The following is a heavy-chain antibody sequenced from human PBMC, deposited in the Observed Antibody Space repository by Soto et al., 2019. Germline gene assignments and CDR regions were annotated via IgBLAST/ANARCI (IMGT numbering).Heavy chain of an antibody. CDR3: SLHKFDTSGSYAIDY. V-gene: IGHV3-74*01. CDR1: GFTFSSYW. J-gene: IGHJ4*02. CDR2: INSDGSST. Sequence: PGGSLRLSCAASGFTFSSYWMYWVRQAPGKGLVWVSRINSDGSSTNYADSVKGRFTISRDNAKSTVYLQMNSLRAEDTAAYYCSLHKFDTSGSYAIDYWGQGILVTVSS. D-gene: IGHD3-3*01.